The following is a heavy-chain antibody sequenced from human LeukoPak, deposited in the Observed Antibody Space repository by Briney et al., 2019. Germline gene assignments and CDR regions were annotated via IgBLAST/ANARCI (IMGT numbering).Heavy chain of an antibody. V-gene: IGHV3-15*01. CDR3: GTDAFFLFGEFAH. J-gene: IGHJ4*02. Sequence: GGSLRLSCAASGFSFTNTWMSWVRQAPGRGLEWVGRIKSNPDGGATVYSAPVKGRFTISRDDSKNTLYLQLDSLKAEDTAVYYCGTDAFFLFGEFAHWGQGTLVTVSS. CDR2: IKSNPDGGAT. D-gene: IGHD3-10*01. CDR1: GFSFTNTW.